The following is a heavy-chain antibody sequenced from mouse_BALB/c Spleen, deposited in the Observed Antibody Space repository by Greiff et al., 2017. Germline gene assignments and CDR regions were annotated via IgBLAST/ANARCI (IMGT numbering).Heavy chain of an antibody. D-gene: IGHD3-1*01. CDR2: IYPGNVNT. CDR1: GYTFTSYY. J-gene: IGHJ2*01. CDR3: ARSAARATDFDY. V-gene: IGHV1S56*01. Sequence: VKLQESGPELVKPGASVRISCKASGYTFTSYYIHWVKQRPGQGLEWIGWIYPGNVNTKYNEKFKGKATLTADKSSSTAYMQLSSLTSEDSAVYFCARSAARATDFDYWGQGTTLTVSS.